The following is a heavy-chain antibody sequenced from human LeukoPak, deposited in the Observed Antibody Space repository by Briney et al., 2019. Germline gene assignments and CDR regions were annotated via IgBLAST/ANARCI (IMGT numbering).Heavy chain of an antibody. Sequence: PGGSLRLSCAASGFTISSYAMHWVRQAPGKGLEWVAVISYDGNNKYYADSVKGRFTISRDNSKNTLYLQMNSLRPEDTAVYYCARSRRRELLGTYFDYWGQGTLVTVSS. J-gene: IGHJ4*02. D-gene: IGHD1-26*01. CDR2: ISYDGNNK. CDR3: ARSRRRELLGTYFDY. V-gene: IGHV3-30*04. CDR1: GFTISSYA.